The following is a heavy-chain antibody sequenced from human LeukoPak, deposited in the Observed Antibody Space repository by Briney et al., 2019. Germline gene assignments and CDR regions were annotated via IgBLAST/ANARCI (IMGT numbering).Heavy chain of an antibody. CDR1: GFTFSTYG. Sequence: GGSLRLSCAASGFTFSTYGMHWVRQAPGKGLEWVAVIWHDGTNKYYADSVKGRFIISRDNSKNTLYLQMNSLRAEDTAVYYCARDWGVIPTAITCSANSCYSRFDYWGQGTLVTVSS. V-gene: IGHV3-33*01. D-gene: IGHD2-15*01. CDR2: IWHDGTNK. CDR3: ARDWGVIPTAITCSANSCYSRFDY. J-gene: IGHJ4*02.